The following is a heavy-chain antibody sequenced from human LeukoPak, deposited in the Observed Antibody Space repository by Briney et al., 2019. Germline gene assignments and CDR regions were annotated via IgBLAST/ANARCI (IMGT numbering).Heavy chain of an antibody. D-gene: IGHD5-24*01. CDR1: GFTFSSYA. V-gene: IGHV3-30*04. J-gene: IGHJ4*02. CDR2: ISYDGSNK. CDR3: ARYMAEFDY. Sequence: GGSLRLSCAASGFTFSSYAMHWVRQAPGKGLEWVAVISYDGSNKYYADSVKGRFTISRDNAKNSLYLQMNSPRAEDTAVYYCARYMAEFDYWGQGTLVTVSS.